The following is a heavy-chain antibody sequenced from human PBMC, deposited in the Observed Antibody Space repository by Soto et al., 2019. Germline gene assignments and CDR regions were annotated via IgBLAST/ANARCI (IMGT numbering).Heavy chain of an antibody. V-gene: IGHV4-31*03. CDR2: IYYSGST. J-gene: IGHJ3*02. D-gene: IGHD6-13*01. Sequence: QVQLQESGPGLVKPSQTLSLTCTVSGGSISSGGYYWSWIRQHPGKGLEWIGYIYYSGSTYYNPSLKSRVTISVDTSKNQFSLKLSSVTAADTAVYYCARVEPQQLVLQGAFDIWGQGTMVTVSS. CDR3: ARVEPQQLVLQGAFDI. CDR1: GGSISSGGYY.